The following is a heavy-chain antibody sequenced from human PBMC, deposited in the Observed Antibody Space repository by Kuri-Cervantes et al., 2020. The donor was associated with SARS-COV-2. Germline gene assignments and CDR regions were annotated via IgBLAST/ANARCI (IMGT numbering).Heavy chain of an antibody. CDR1: GFTFSDYY. D-gene: IGHD2-2*01. J-gene: IGHJ4*02. Sequence: GESLRLSCAASGFTFSDYYMSWIRQAPGKGLEWVSYISRGGRTIYYADSVKGRFTISRDNAKNSLYLQMNSLIAEDTAVYYCAKDLDYSSTSCYDRSPRFGYWGQGTLVTVSS. V-gene: IGHV3-11*04. CDR3: AKDLDYSSTSCYDRSPRFGY. CDR2: ISRGGRTI.